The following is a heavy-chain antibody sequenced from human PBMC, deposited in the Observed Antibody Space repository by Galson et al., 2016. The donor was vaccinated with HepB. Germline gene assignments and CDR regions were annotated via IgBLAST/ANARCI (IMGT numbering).Heavy chain of an antibody. CDR1: GVSISSYY. D-gene: IGHD3/OR15-3a*01. J-gene: IGHJ1*01. V-gene: IGHV4-59*01. CDR2: IYNSGSA. Sequence: ETLSLTCNVSGVSISSYYWSWIRQPPGKGLEWIAYIYNSGSANSNPSLKSRVTMSLDTSKNQFSLKLSSVTAADTAVYYCARGDGIWTTHYREYFLHRGPGILVTVSS. CDR3: ARGDGIWTTHYREYFLH.